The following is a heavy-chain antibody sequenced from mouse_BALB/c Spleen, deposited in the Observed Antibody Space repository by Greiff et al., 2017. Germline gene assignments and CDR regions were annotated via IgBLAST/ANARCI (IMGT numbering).Heavy chain of an antibody. CDR1: GFNIKDTY. CDR2: IDPANGNT. D-gene: IGHD1-1*01. Sequence: EVQLQQSGAELVKPGASVKLSCTASGFNIKDTYMHWVKQRPEQGLEWIGRIDPANGNTKYDPKFQGKATITADTSSNTAYLQLSSLTSEDTAVYYCARGLYYGSSYDYWGQGTTLSLL. J-gene: IGHJ2*01. CDR3: ARGLYYGSSYDY. V-gene: IGHV14-3*02.